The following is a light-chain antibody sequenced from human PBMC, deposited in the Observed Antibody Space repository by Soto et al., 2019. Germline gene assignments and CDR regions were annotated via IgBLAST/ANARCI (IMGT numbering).Light chain of an antibody. CDR2: GAS. CDR1: QSVNIY. V-gene: IGKV3D-15*01. J-gene: IGKJ4*01. CDR3: QQYDDWLRLT. Sequence: EIVMTQSPATLSVSPGERATLSCRASQSVNIYLAWYQQKPGQAPRLLIFGASSRATGIPARFSGSGSGTEFNLTIRSLKSEDFAVYFCQQYDDWLRLTFGGGTKGDIK.